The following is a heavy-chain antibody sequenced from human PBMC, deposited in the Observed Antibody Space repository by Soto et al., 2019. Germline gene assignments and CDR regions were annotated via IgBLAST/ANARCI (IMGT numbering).Heavy chain of an antibody. D-gene: IGHD2-21*02. CDR3: AGSIVVVTAPQYFQQ. Sequence: QVQLVESGGGVVQPGRSLRLSCEASGFTFSSYAMHWVRQAPGKGLEWVAVISYDGSNKYYADSVKGRFTISRDNSKNTLYQHMNSTSAEDTAVYSCAGSIVVVTAPQYFQQWGQGTLVTVSS. V-gene: IGHV3-30-3*01. CDR2: ISYDGSNK. CDR1: GFTFSSYA. J-gene: IGHJ1*01.